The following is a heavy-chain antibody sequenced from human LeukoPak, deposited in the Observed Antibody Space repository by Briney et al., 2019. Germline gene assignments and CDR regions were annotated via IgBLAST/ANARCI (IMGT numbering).Heavy chain of an antibody. V-gene: IGHV1-69*04. Sequence: ASVKVSCKASGGTFSSYAISWVRQAPGQGLEWMGRIIPILGIANYAQKFQGRVTITADKSTSTAYMELSSLRSEDTAVYYCARLLWFGESPNWFDPWGQGTLVTVSS. CDR1: GGTFSSYA. CDR3: ARLLWFGESPNWFDP. J-gene: IGHJ5*02. CDR2: IIPILGIA. D-gene: IGHD3-10*01.